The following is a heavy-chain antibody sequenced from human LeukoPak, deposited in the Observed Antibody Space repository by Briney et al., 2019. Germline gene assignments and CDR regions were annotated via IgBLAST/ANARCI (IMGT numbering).Heavy chain of an antibody. CDR3: ARGANRYCSGSSCYGY. CDR2: ISSSSSYI. J-gene: IGHJ4*02. Sequence: PGGSLRLSCAASGFTFSSYSMNWVRQAPGKGLEWVSSISSSSSYIYYADSVKGRFTISRDNAKNSLYLQMNSLRAEDTAVYYCARGANRYCSGSSCYGYWGQGPLVTVSS. V-gene: IGHV3-21*06. D-gene: IGHD2-15*01. CDR1: GFTFSSYS.